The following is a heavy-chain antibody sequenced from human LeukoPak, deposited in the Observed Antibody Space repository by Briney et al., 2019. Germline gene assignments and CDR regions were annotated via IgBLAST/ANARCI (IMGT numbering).Heavy chain of an antibody. CDR2: INSDGSST. J-gene: IGHJ6*02. V-gene: IGHV3-74*01. CDR1: GFTFSSYW. D-gene: IGHD1-26*01. CDR3: ARALGVGATTRGYYYYGMDV. Sequence: GALRLSCAASGFTFSSYWMHWVRQAPGKGLVWVSRINSDGSSTSYADSVKGRFTISRDNAKNTLYLQMNSLRAEDTAVYYCARALGVGATTRGYYYYGMDVWGQGTTVTVSS.